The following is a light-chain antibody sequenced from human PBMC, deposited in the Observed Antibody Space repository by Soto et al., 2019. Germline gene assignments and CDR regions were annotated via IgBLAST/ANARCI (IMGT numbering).Light chain of an antibody. Sequence: QSALTQPASVSGSPGQSITTSCTGTSGDVGVYKFVSWYQQHPGKAPKLIIYEVSNWPSGVSSRFSGSMSGNTASLTISGLQAEDEADYYCGSYTGTIYVFGTGTKVTVL. CDR2: EVS. CDR1: SGDVGVYKF. V-gene: IGLV2-14*01. CDR3: GSYTGTIYV. J-gene: IGLJ1*01.